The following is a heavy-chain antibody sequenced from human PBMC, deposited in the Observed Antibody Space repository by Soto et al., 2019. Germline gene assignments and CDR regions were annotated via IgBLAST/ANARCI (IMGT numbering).Heavy chain of an antibody. Sequence: SETLSLTCAVYGGSFSGYYWTWIRQPPGTGLEWIGEINHSGSTNYNPSLKSRVTISVDTSKSQFSLKLTSVTAADTAVYYCARGKITGLFDYWGQGTLVTVSS. CDR3: ARGKITGLFDY. CDR2: INHSGST. V-gene: IGHV4-34*01. D-gene: IGHD2-8*02. CDR1: GGSFSGYY. J-gene: IGHJ4*02.